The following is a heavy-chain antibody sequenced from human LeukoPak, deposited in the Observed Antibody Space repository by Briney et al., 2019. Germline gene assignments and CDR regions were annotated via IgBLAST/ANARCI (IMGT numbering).Heavy chain of an antibody. V-gene: IGHV3-23*01. J-gene: IGHJ6*03. CDR3: AKGGAPTERDGYNYYYYYMEV. CDR2: ISGSGGHT. Sequence: GGSLRLSCAVSGITFSTHAMSWVRQAPGKGLEWVSLISGSGGHTFYGDSVKGRFTISRDNSKSTFYLQMNSLRAEETAVYYCAKGGAPTERDGYNYYYYYMEVWGRGTTVTVSS. CDR1: GITFSTHA. D-gene: IGHD5-24*01.